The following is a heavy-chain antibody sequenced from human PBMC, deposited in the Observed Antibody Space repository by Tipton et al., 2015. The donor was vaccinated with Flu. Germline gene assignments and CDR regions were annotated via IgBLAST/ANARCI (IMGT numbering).Heavy chain of an antibody. CDR1: GFTLSNYM. CDR3: ARVNDFGDYAAYAI. Sequence: SLRLSCVSSGFTLSNYMMRWVRQGPGKGLVWVSRINSAGSSTTYADSVRGRFTMSRDENTLFLQMNSLTAEDTAIYYCARVNDFGDYAAYAIWGQGTTVSVSP. J-gene: IGHJ3*02. D-gene: IGHD4-17*01. CDR2: INSAGSST. V-gene: IGHV3-74*01.